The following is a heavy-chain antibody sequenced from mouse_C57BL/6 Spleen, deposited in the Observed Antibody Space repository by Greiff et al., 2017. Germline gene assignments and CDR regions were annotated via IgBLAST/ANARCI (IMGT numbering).Heavy chain of an antibody. CDR1: GYSFTDYN. V-gene: IGHV1-39*01. CDR3: ARGYDYDGPFFAY. CDR2: INPNYGTT. Sequence: EVKLQESGPELVKPGASVKISCKASGYSFTDYNMNWVKQSNGKSLEWIGVINPNYGTTSYNQKFKGKATLTVDQSSSTAYMQLNSLTSEDSAVYYCARGYDYDGPFFAYWGQGTLVTVSA. J-gene: IGHJ3*01. D-gene: IGHD2-4*01.